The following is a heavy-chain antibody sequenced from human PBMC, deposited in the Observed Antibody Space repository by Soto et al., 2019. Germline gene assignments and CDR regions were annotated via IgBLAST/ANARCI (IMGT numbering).Heavy chain of an antibody. V-gene: IGHV1-69*06. Sequence: VKVSCKASGGTFSSYAISWVRQAPGQGLEWMGGIIPIFGTANYAQKFQGRVTITADKSTSTAYMELSSLRSEDTAVYYCASRLEEDYYYYYGMDVWGQGTTVTVSS. J-gene: IGHJ6*02. CDR3: ASRLEEDYYYYYGMDV. CDR1: GGTFSSYA. CDR2: IIPIFGTA. D-gene: IGHD1-1*01.